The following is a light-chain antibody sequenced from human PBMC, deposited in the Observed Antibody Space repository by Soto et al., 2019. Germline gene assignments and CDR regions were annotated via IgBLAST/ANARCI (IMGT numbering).Light chain of an antibody. V-gene: IGKV3-15*01. CDR1: QNINSN. Sequence: EIVXVQAPAXXXXSXGXXAXLSFRASQNINSNLAWYQQKPGQAPRLLIYRASTMATGIPARFRGSGSGTEFTLTISSLQSEDFAVYYCQQYHDWPPYTFGQGTKVDI. CDR2: RAS. J-gene: IGKJ2*01. CDR3: QQYHDWPPYT.